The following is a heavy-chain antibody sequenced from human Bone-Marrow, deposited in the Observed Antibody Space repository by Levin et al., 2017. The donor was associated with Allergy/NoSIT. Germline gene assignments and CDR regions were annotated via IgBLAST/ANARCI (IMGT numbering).Heavy chain of an antibody. V-gene: IGHV3-9*01. J-gene: IGHJ4*02. CDR3: AKVGYSSGWPYFDY. D-gene: IGHD6-19*01. CDR1: GFTFDDYA. Sequence: SLKISCAASGFTFDDYAMHWVRQAPGKGLEWVSGISWNSGSIGYADSVKGRFTISRDNAKNSLYLQMNSLRAEDTALYYCAKVGYSSGWPYFDYWGQGTLVTVSS. CDR2: ISWNSGSI.